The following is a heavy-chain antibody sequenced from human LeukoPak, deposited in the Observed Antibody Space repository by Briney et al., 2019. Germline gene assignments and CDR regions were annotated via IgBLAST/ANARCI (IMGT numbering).Heavy chain of an antibody. Sequence: SETLSLTCTVSGGSISSRSYYWDWIRQPPGKGLEWIGNVYYRGSTYYNPSLKSRVTVSVDTSKNQFSLKLNSVTAADTAVYYCVRHDLIGITGGNFDYWGQGTLVSVSS. CDR2: VYYRGST. CDR1: GGSISSRSYY. CDR3: VRHDLIGITGGNFDY. D-gene: IGHD1-14*01. V-gene: IGHV4-39*01. J-gene: IGHJ4*02.